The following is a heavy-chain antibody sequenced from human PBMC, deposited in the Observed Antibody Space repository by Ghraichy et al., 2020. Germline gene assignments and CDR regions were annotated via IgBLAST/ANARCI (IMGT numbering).Heavy chain of an antibody. CDR2: IIPIFGTA. Sequence: SVKVSCKASGGTFSSYGINWVRQAPGQGLEWMGGIIPIFGTAYYAQNFQGRVTITADESTSTAYMELSSLRSEDTAVYYCARIGGYCSGGSCYEFDPWGQGILVTVSS. CDR1: GGTFSSYG. CDR3: ARIGGYCSGGSCYEFDP. D-gene: IGHD2-15*01. J-gene: IGHJ5*02. V-gene: IGHV1-69*13.